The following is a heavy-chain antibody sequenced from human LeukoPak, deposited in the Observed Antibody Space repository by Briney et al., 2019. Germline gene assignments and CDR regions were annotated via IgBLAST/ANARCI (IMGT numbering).Heavy chain of an antibody. V-gene: IGHV1-2*02. J-gene: IGHJ4*02. CDR3: ARVRGEEWLRLAY. D-gene: IGHD5-12*01. CDR1: GYTFTGYY. CDR2: INPNSGAT. Sequence: ASVKVSCKASGYTFTGYYMHWIRQAPGQGLEWMGWINPNSGATNYAQKFQDRVIMTRDTSISTAYMELRRLRSDDTAVYYCARVRGEEWLRLAYWGQGTLVTVSP.